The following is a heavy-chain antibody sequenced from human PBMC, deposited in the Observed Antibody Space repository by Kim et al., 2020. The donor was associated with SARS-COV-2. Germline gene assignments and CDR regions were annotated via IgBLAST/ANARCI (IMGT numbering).Heavy chain of an antibody. CDR1: GGSISSGGYY. CDR3: ASIKRGWAAAATLHNAFDI. CDR2: IYYSGST. V-gene: IGHV4-31*03. D-gene: IGHD6-13*01. J-gene: IGHJ3*02. Sequence: SETLSLTCTVSGGSISSGGYYWSWIRQHPGKGLEWIGYIYYSGSTYYNPSLKSRVTISVDTSKNQFSLKLSSVTAADTAVYYCASIKRGWAAAATLHNAFDIWGQGTMVTVSS.